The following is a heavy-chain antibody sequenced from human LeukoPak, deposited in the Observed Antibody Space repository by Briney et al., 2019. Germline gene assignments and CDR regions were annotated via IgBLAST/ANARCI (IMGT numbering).Heavy chain of an antibody. D-gene: IGHD6-19*01. V-gene: IGHV3-23*01. CDR3: AKDRSSGWYDAFDI. Sequence: GGSLRLSCAASRFTYSSYAMSWVRQAPGKGLEWVSGISCSAVSTYYADSVKGRFTIHRDNSKNTLHLQLNSLRAEDTAVYYCAKDRSSGWYDAFDIWGQGTLVTVSS. J-gene: IGHJ3*02. CDR2: ISCSAVST. CDR1: RFTYSSYA.